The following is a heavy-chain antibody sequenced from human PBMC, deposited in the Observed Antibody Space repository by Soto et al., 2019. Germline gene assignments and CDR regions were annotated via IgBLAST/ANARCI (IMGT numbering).Heavy chain of an antibody. Sequence: GCSLTLSCATYLFSFISSAMSWVRQAPGKGLEWVSAISGSGGSTYYADSVKGRFTISRDNSKNTLYLQMNSLRAEDTAVYYCARTLYSYGTDYWGQGP. J-gene: IGHJ4*02. CDR3: ARTLYSYGTDY. V-gene: IGHV3-23*01. D-gene: IGHD5-18*01. CDR1: LFSFISSA. CDR2: ISGSGGST.